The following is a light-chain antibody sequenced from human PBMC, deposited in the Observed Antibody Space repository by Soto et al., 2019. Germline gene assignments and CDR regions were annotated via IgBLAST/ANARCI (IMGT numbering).Light chain of an antibody. J-gene: IGLJ3*02. V-gene: IGLV2-14*01. Sequence: QSALTQPASVSGSPGQSITISCTGASSDIGTYNYVSWYQQHPGNAPRLLIFEVNNRPSGISNRFSGSKSGNTASLTISGLQAEDEADYYCSSYTGTNTLVVFGGGTQLTVL. CDR2: EVN. CDR3: SSYTGTNTLVV. CDR1: SSDIGTYNY.